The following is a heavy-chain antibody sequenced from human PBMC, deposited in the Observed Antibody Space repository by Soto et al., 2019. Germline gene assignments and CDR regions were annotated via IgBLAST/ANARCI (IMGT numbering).Heavy chain of an antibody. V-gene: IGHV3-21*01. Sequence: PGGSLRLSCAASGFTFSSSTMNWVRQAPGKGLEWVSSISSSSSYIYYADSVKGRFTISRDNAKNSLYLQMNSLRAEDTAVYYCARAFSGSYYSTHWGQGILVTVSS. D-gene: IGHD1-26*01. CDR2: ISSSSSYI. CDR1: GFTFSSST. CDR3: ARAFSGSYYSTH. J-gene: IGHJ4*02.